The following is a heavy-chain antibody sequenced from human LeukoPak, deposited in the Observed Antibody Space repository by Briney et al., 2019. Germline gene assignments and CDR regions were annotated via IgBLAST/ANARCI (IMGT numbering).Heavy chain of an antibody. CDR1: GFTFSSYE. V-gene: IGHV3-48*03. CDR3: ARGPRYSITMVRGVISPYSYGMDV. J-gene: IGHJ6*02. Sequence: PGRSLRLSCAASGFTFSSYEMNWVRQAPGKGLEWVSYISSSGSTIYYADSVKGRFTISRDNAKNSLYLQMNSLRAEDTAVYYCARGPRYSITMVRGVISPYSYGMDVWGQGTTVTVSS. D-gene: IGHD3-10*01. CDR2: ISSSGSTI.